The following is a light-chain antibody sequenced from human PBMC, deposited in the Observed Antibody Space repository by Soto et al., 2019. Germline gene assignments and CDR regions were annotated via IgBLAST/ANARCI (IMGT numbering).Light chain of an antibody. Sequence: DIQMTQSPSSLSASVGDRVTINCRASQTISSYLNWYQQKPGKAPKLLIYGASALQSGVPPRFSGRGSGTAFTLTIRSLQPEDFATYYCQQSYNLPRTFGPGTKVDIK. J-gene: IGKJ3*01. CDR1: QTISSY. CDR2: GAS. CDR3: QQSYNLPRT. V-gene: IGKV1-39*01.